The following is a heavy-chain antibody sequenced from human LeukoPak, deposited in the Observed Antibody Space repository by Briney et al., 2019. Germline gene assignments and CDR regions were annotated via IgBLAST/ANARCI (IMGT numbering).Heavy chain of an antibody. CDR1: GFTFSNNA. CDR3: ARGVHRITMIVVVISWFDP. Sequence: GGSLRLSCAASGFTFSNNAMSWVRQAPGKGLEWVSGIEGSGDATHYADSVKGRFTISRDNSKNTLYLQMNSLRAEDTAVYYCARGVHRITMIVVVISWFDPWGQGTLVTVSS. D-gene: IGHD3-22*01. CDR2: IEGSGDAT. V-gene: IGHV3-23*01. J-gene: IGHJ5*02.